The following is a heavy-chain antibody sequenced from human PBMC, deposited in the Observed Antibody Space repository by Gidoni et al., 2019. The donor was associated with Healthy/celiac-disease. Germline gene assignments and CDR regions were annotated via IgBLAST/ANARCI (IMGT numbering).Heavy chain of an antibody. D-gene: IGHD2-8*01. CDR1: GYTFTNYA. CDR3: AGNCPPGVCAKGV. V-gene: IGHV1-3*01. Sequence: QVQLVQSGAEVKTPGASVKVSCTASGYTFTNYAIHWVRQAPGQRLEWMGWINAGNGNTKYSQRFQGRVTITRDTSASTAYMELSSLRSEDTALYYWAGNCPPGVCAKGVWGQGTLVTVSS. J-gene: IGHJ1*01. CDR2: INAGNGNT.